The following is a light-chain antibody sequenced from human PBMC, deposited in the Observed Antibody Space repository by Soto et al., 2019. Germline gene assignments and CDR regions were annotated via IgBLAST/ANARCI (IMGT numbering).Light chain of an antibody. V-gene: IGKV1-39*01. CDR1: QNINKW. Sequence: DIQMTQSPSTLSASVGDRVVITCRASQNINKWLAWYQQKPGKAPKLLIYATSTLQSGVPSRFSGSGSGTDFTLTISSLQPEDFATYYCQQSYSTLWTFGQGTKVEMK. CDR3: QQSYSTLWT. CDR2: ATS. J-gene: IGKJ1*01.